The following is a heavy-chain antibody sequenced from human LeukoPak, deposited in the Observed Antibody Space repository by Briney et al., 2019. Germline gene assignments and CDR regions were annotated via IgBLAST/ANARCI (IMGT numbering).Heavy chain of an antibody. D-gene: IGHD6-19*01. CDR1: GFTVSSNY. Sequence: GVSLRLSCAASGFTVSSNYMNWVRQAPGKGLEWVSIIYNGGSTHYADSVKGRFTISRDNSKNTVYLQMNSLRVEDTAVYYCARDSASSSGWHDAFDIWGQGTMVTVSS. CDR2: IYNGGST. V-gene: IGHV3-66*01. CDR3: ARDSASSSGWHDAFDI. J-gene: IGHJ3*02.